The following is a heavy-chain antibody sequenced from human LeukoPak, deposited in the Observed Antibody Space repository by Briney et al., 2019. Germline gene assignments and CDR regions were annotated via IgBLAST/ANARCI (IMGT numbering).Heavy chain of an antibody. CDR3: ASTSRRGSSSRDYYYYYMDV. J-gene: IGHJ6*03. V-gene: IGHV3-74*01. CDR2: INTDGSST. Sequence: GGSLRLSCAASGFTFSSYAMSWVRQAPGKGLVWVSRINTDGSSTSCADSVKGRFTISRDNAKNALYLQMNSLRAEDTAVYYCASTSRRGSSSRDYYYYYMDVWGKGTTVTVSS. CDR1: GFTFSSYA. D-gene: IGHD6-6*01.